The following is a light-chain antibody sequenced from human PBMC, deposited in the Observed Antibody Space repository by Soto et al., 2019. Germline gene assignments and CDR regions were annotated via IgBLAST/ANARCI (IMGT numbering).Light chain of an antibody. Sequence: EIVMTQSPATLSVSPGERATLSCRASQSVSSNLAWYQQKPGQAPRLLIYGTSSRATGIPDRFSGSGSGTDFTLTISRLEPEDFAVYYCQQYGSSGTFGQGTKV. CDR3: QQYGSSGT. CDR2: GTS. CDR1: QSVSSN. V-gene: IGKV3-20*01. J-gene: IGKJ1*01.